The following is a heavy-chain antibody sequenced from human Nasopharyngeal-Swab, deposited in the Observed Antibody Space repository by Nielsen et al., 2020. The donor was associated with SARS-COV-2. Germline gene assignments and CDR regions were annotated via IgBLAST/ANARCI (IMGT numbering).Heavy chain of an antibody. D-gene: IGHD1-26*01. J-gene: IGHJ4*02. Sequence: GGSLRLSCAASGFTFSSYGMHWVRQAPGKGLEWVAVIWYDGSNKYYADSVKGRFTISRDNSKNTLYLQMNSLRAEDTAVYYCARDLAVGATTQNYFDYWGQGTLVTVSS. CDR2: IWYDGSNK. CDR3: ARDLAVGATTQNYFDY. CDR1: GFTFSSYG. V-gene: IGHV3-33*01.